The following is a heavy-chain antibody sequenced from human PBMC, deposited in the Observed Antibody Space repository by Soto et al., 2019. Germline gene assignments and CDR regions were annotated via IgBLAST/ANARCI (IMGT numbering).Heavy chain of an antibody. J-gene: IGHJ6*02. CDR3: ARGPREEVTATIYYYYGMDV. D-gene: IGHD2-21*02. CDR2: IVVGTGST. V-gene: IGHV1-58*01. Sequence: SVKVSCKASGITFRRTAVQWMRQARGQRLEWIGRIVVGTGSTTYAQIVQERIAITRDTSKNQFSLKLSSVTAADTAVYYCARGPREEVTATIYYYYGMDVWGQGTTVTVSS. CDR1: GITFRRTA.